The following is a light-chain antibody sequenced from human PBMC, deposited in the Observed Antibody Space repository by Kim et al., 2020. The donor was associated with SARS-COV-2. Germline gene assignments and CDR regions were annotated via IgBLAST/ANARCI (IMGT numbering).Light chain of an antibody. CDR2: DAS. Sequence: GDRVTITCRASQSISTWLAWYQQKPGRAPKLLIHDASVLASGVPSRFSGSGSGTEFTLTISSLQPDDFATYYCQQNDGYFGPGTKVD. J-gene: IGKJ3*01. CDR1: QSISTW. V-gene: IGKV1-5*01. CDR3: QQNDGY.